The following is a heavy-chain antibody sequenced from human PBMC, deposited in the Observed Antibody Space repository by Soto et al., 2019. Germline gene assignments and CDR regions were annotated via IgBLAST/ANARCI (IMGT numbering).Heavy chain of an antibody. CDR2: IYYSGST. D-gene: IGHD5-18*01. V-gene: IGHV4-61*05. CDR3: ARASADVDTAMEADY. J-gene: IGHJ4*02. Sequence: PSETLSLTCTVSGGSISSSSYYWGWIRQPPGKGLEWIGFIYYSGSTNYNPSLKSRVTISVDTSKNQFSLKLSSVTAADTAVYYCARASADVDTAMEADYWGQGTLVTVSS. CDR1: GGSISSSSYY.